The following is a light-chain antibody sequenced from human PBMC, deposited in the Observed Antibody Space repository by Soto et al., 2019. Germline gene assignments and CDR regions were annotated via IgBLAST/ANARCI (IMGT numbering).Light chain of an antibody. CDR1: QSVSSN. CDR3: QQYNNWPKR. Sequence: EIVMTQSPATLSVSPGERATLSCRASQSVSSNLAWYQQKPGQAPRLLIYGASTRATGIPARFSGSGSGTEFTLTISSLQSEDFAVYYCQQYNNWPKRFGQGTKVDIK. J-gene: IGKJ1*01. V-gene: IGKV3-15*01. CDR2: GAS.